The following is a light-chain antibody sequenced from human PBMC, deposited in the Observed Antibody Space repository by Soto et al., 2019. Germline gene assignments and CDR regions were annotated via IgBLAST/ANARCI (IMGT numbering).Light chain of an antibody. J-gene: IGKJ5*01. CDR3: HQCGSSAPVI. CDR1: HRLASNY. Sequence: ETDLTLSPGTLSLYKRERASLSCRASHRLASNYLAWYQQRPGQAPRLLLYGVSSRAAGIPDRFRGSGSGSEFSLTISGWEPEDFAAHFCHQCGSSAPVIFGQGTRLEIK. CDR2: GVS. V-gene: IGKV3-20*01.